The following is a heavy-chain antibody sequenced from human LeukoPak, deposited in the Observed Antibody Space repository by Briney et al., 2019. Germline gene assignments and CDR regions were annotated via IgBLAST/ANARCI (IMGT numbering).Heavy chain of an antibody. V-gene: IGHV4-4*09. CDR3: ARRQIYFDY. J-gene: IGHJ4*02. CDR1: GGSLSPYY. Sequence: PSETLSLTCSVSGGSLSPYYWSWIRQPPGKGLEWIGYIFSSGSTNYNHSLKSRVTISVDTSRNQFSLKLSSVTAADTAVYYCARRQIYFDYWGRGTLVTVSS. CDR2: IFSSGST.